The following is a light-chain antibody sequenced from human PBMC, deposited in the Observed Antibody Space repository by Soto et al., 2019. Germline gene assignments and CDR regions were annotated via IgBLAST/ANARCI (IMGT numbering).Light chain of an antibody. Sequence: VLTQSPGTLSLSPGERATLSCRASHTFSSSSLAWYQQKRGQAPRLLIYDASTRATGIPDRFSGSGSGTDFTLTISRLEPEDFAVYFCQQYGSSPRTFGQGTKVDFK. CDR1: HTFSSSS. J-gene: IGKJ1*01. CDR2: DAS. CDR3: QQYGSSPRT. V-gene: IGKV3-20*01.